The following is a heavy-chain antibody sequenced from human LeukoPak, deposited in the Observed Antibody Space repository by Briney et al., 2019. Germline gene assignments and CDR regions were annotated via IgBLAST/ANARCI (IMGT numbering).Heavy chain of an antibody. CDR3: AIAYESGSFYRAFAY. D-gene: IGHD3-10*01. CDR1: GFNVAAYA. Sequence: GGSLRLSFAASGFNVAAYAMYWVRQLPGKSLEWVSLISGDSDNRYSAASVKGRFTISRDNSKNSLYLQMNSLTTEDTALYYCAIAYESGSFYRAFAYWGQGALVTVSS. V-gene: IGHV3-43*02. J-gene: IGHJ4*02. CDR2: ISGDSDNR.